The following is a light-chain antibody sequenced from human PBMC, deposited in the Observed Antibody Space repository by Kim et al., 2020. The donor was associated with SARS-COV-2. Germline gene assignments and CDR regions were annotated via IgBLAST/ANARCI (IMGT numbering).Light chain of an antibody. CDR2: QDS. J-gene: IGLJ1*01. Sequence: VSPGQTASITCSGDKLGDKYACWYQQKPGQSPVLVIYQDSKRPSGIPERFSGSNSGNTATLTISGTQAMDEADYYCQAWDSSTPFIFGTGTKVTVL. V-gene: IGLV3-1*01. CDR3: QAWDSSTPFI. CDR1: KLGDKY.